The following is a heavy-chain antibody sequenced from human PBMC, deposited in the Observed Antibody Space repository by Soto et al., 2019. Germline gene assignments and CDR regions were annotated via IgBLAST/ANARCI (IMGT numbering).Heavy chain of an antibody. Sequence: QVQLVQSGAEVKKPGSSVKVSCKASGGTFSSYSINWVRQAPGQGLEWMGEIIPIFGTANYAQKFQGRVTITADESTSTAYMELXXXXSEDTAVYYCARDGGRHSGGIDYWGQGTLVTV. CDR1: GGTFSSYS. CDR2: IIPIFGTA. J-gene: IGHJ4*02. V-gene: IGHV1-69*01. CDR3: ARDGGRHSGGIDY. D-gene: IGHD1-26*01.